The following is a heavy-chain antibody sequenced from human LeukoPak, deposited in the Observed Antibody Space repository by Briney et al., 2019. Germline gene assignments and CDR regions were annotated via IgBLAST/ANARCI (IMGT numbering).Heavy chain of an antibody. D-gene: IGHD3-9*01. J-gene: IGHJ5*02. CDR3: ARDRYFPPQLFDP. CDR2: ISAYNGNT. V-gene: IGHV1-18*01. CDR1: GYSFTSYG. Sequence: ASAKVSCKASGYSFTSYGISWVRQAPGQGLEWMGWISAYNGNTNYAQKFQGRVTMTTDTSTSTAYMELRSLRSDDTAVYYCARDRYFPPQLFDPWGQGTLVTVSS.